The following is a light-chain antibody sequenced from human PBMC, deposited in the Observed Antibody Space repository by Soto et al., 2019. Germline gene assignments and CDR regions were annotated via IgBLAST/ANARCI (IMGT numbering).Light chain of an antibody. CDR3: QQYHNSPWT. J-gene: IGKJ1*01. V-gene: IGKV3-20*01. Sequence: DIVLTQSPGTLSLSPGERATLSCRASQSVSSRYLVWYQQKPGQAPRLLIYGASTRATGIPDRFSGSGSETDFTLTISRLEPEDFAVYYCQQYHNSPWTFGQGTKVEI. CDR1: QSVSSRY. CDR2: GAS.